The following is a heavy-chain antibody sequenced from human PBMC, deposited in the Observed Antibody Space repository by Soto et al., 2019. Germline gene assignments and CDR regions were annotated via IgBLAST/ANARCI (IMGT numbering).Heavy chain of an antibody. CDR3: ARDLMPGAAPRQAYFQY. D-gene: IGHD2-2*01. J-gene: IGHJ1*01. V-gene: IGHV3-30-3*01. Sequence: QVLLVESGGGVVQPGRSLRLSCAASDFTFRSYAMHWVRQAPGKGLEWVASVSYDGSDQYYADSVKGRFTISRDNSKNXXFLQMNSLRVDDTAGYPCARDLMPGAAPRQAYFQYWGPGTLVTVSS. CDR2: VSYDGSDQ. CDR1: DFTFRSYA.